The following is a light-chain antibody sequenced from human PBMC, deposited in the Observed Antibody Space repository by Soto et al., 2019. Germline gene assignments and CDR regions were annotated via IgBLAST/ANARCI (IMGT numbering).Light chain of an antibody. V-gene: IGKV3-11*01. CDR2: GAS. CDR3: QQSSNWPPIT. Sequence: VLTQSPATLSLSPGDSAALSCKGSQSVHNYLAWYQQKPGQAPRLLIYGASNRAAGIPARFSGSGSGADFTLTINSLEPEDFAVYYCQQSSNWPPITFGQGTRLEIK. CDR1: QSVHNY. J-gene: IGKJ5*01.